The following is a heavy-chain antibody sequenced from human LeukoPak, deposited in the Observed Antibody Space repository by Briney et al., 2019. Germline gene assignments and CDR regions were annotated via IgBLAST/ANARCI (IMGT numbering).Heavy chain of an antibody. J-gene: IGHJ4*02. D-gene: IGHD5-18*01. Sequence: GGSLRLSCAASGFSFSNYTMHWVRQAPGKGLEWVAVISSDGNNKYYADSVKGRFTISRDNSKNRLYLQMNSLRLEDTAVYYCARVDTAVLTPGYFGSWGQGTLVTVSS. CDR2: ISSDGNNK. CDR3: ARVDTAVLTPGYFGS. V-gene: IGHV3-30*04. CDR1: GFSFSNYT.